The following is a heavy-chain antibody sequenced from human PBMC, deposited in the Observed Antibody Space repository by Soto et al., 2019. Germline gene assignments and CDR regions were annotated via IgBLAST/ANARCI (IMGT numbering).Heavy chain of an antibody. J-gene: IGHJ6*03. CDR1: GFTFSSYA. Sequence: GGSLRLSCAASGFTFSSYAMSWVRQAPGKGLEWVSAISGSGGSTYYADSVKGRFTISRDNSKNTLYLQMNSLRAEDTAVYYCAKSIYGDYPTYYYYYMDVWGKGTTVTVSS. V-gene: IGHV3-23*01. CDR2: ISGSGGST. D-gene: IGHD4-17*01. CDR3: AKSIYGDYPTYYYYYMDV.